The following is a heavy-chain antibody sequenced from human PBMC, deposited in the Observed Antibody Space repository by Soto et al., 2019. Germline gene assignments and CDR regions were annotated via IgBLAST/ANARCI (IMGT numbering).Heavy chain of an antibody. CDR3: ARAGDAPGGETNWFDP. CDR2: IYSGGST. J-gene: IGHJ5*02. Sequence: GGSLRLSCAASGFTVSSNYMSWVRQAPGKGLEWVSVIYSGGSTYYADSVKGRFTISRDNSKNTLYLQMNSLRAEDTAVYYCARAGDAPGGETNWFDPWGQGTLVTVSS. CDR1: GFTVSSNY. D-gene: IGHD3-16*01. V-gene: IGHV3-53*01.